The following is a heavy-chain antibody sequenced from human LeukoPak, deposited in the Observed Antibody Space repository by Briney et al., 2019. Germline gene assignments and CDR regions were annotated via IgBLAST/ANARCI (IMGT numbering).Heavy chain of an antibody. Sequence: SGGSLRLXCAASGFTFSSYWMSWVRQAPGKGLEWVANIKQDGSEKYYVDSVKGRFTISRDNAKNSLYLQMNSLRAEDTAVYYCARESDYGAFDIWGQGTMVTVSS. CDR1: GFTFSSYW. D-gene: IGHD3-16*01. CDR3: ARESDYGAFDI. CDR2: IKQDGSEK. J-gene: IGHJ3*02. V-gene: IGHV3-7*01.